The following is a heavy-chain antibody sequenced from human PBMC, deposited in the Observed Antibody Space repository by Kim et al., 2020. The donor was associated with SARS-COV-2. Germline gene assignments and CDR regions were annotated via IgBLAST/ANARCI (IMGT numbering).Heavy chain of an antibody. V-gene: IGHV3-23*01. Sequence: GGSLRLSCAASGFTFSSYAMSWVRQAPGKGLEWVSAISGSGGSTYYADSVKGRFTISRDNSKNTLYLQMNSLRAEDTAVYYCAKDGSRIKYDSSGFFDYWGQGTLVTVSS. CDR2: ISGSGGST. CDR3: AKDGSRIKYDSSGFFDY. CDR1: GFTFSSYA. D-gene: IGHD3-22*01. J-gene: IGHJ4*02.